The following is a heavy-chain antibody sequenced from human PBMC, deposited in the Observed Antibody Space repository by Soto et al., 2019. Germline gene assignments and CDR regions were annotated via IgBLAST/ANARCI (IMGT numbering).Heavy chain of an antibody. J-gene: IGHJ3*02. CDR1: GGSISSGYYY. Sequence: ASETLSLTCTVSGGSISSGYYYWSWIRQPPGKGLEWIGYIYSSGSTYYNPSLKSRLTISPDTSKSQFSLKLSSVTAADTAVYYCARAKSRDTGLVDAFDIWGQGTMVTVS. CDR3: ARAKSRDTGLVDAFDI. D-gene: IGHD5-18*01. V-gene: IGHV4-30-4*01. CDR2: IYSSGST.